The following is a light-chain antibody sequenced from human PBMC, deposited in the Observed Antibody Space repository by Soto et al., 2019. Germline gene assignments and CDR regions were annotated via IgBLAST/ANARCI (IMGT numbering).Light chain of an antibody. J-gene: IGKJ2*01. CDR2: GAS. V-gene: IGKV3-20*01. CDR1: QTVCSSY. CDR3: QQYGSSPYT. Sequence: EIALTQSPGTLSLSPGERATLSCRASQTVCSSYLAWYYHKPGQAPRLLIHGASSRATGTPDRFSGSGSGTDFTLTISRLEPEDFAVYYCQQYGSSPYTFGQGTKLEIK.